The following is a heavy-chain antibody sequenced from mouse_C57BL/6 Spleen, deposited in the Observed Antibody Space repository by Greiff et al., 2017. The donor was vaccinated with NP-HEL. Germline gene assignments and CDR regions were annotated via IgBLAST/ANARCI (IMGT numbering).Heavy chain of an antibody. J-gene: IGHJ2*01. Sequence: DVMLVESGGGLVQPGGSLSLSCAASGFTFTDYYMSWVRQPPGQALEWLGFIRNKANGYTTEYSASVKGRFTISRDNSQSILYLQMNALRAEDSATYYCARYYPSSFDYWGQGTTLTVSS. CDR2: IRNKANGYTT. CDR1: GFTFTDYY. CDR3: ARYYPSSFDY. V-gene: IGHV7-3*01.